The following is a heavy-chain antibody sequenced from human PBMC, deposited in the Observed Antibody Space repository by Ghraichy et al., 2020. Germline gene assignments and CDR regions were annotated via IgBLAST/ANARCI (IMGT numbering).Heavy chain of an antibody. V-gene: IGHV4-39*07. D-gene: IGHD2-2*03. CDR1: GGSISSSSYY. Sequence: SETLSLTCTVSGGSISSSSYYWGWIRQPPGKGLEWIGSIYYSGSTYYNPSLKSRVTISVDTSKNQFSLKLSSVTAADTAVYYCARVDIVVAPAAMAPIYYYYMDVWGKGTTVTVSS. CDR3: ARVDIVVAPAAMAPIYYYYMDV. CDR2: IYYSGST. J-gene: IGHJ6*03.